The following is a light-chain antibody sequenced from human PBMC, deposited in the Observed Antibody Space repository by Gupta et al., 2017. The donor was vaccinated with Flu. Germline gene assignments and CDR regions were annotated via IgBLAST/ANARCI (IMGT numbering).Light chain of an antibody. J-gene: IGLJ3*02. Sequence: SVTICCTGSSSDIGFYSLVSWYQQPPGAAPKLIISEVRRRPSGVPDRFSGSKSGNTASLTISGLQPEDEADYYCSSYTNYDTWVFGGGTKVTVL. CDR2: EVR. CDR3: SSYTNYDTWV. V-gene: IGLV2-18*02. CDR1: SSDIGFYSL.